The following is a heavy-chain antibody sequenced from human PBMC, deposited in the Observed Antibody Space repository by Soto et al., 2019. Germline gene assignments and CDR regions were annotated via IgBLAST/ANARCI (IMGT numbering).Heavy chain of an antibody. V-gene: IGHV1-18*01. Sequence: VKVSCKASGYTFTSYGISWVRQAPGQGLEWMGWISAYNGNTNYAQKLQGRVTLTTDTSTSTAYMELRSLRSDDTAIYYCARDPHEFWTSYWFDPWGQGTPVTVSS. J-gene: IGHJ5*02. D-gene: IGHD3-3*01. CDR3: ARDPHEFWTSYWFDP. CDR2: ISAYNGNT. CDR1: GYTFTSYG.